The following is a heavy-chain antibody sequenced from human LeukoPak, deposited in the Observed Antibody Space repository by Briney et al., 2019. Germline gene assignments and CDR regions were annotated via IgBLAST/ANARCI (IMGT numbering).Heavy chain of an antibody. J-gene: IGHJ4*02. V-gene: IGHV3-64D*06. Sequence: QTGGSLRLSCSASGFTFSSYAMXWVRQAPXXXXXYVSAISXXGGRTYYXDSXXXXXXISRDNSKNTLYLQMRSLRAEDTAVYYCVPIAVAGFFDYWGQGTLVTVSS. D-gene: IGHD6-19*01. CDR3: VPIAVAGFFDY. CDR2: ISXXGGRT. CDR1: GFTFSSYA.